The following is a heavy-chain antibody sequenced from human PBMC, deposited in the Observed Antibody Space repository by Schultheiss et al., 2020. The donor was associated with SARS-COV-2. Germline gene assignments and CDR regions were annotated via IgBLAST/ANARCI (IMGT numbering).Heavy chain of an antibody. D-gene: IGHD1-20*01. Sequence: GGSLRLSCAASGFTFRSYAMNWVRQAPGKGLEWVSGISGSGGNTYYADSVKGRFTFSRDNSKSTLYLQMNSLRAEDTAIYYCARDLGPASITGNPFDYWGQGTLVTVSS. CDR3: ARDLGPASITGNPFDY. J-gene: IGHJ4*02. V-gene: IGHV3-23*01. CDR1: GFTFRSYA. CDR2: ISGSGGNT.